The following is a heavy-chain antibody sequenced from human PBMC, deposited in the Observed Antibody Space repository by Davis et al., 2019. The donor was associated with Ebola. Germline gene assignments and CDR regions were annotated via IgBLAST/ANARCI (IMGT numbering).Heavy chain of an antibody. D-gene: IGHD1-26*01. CDR1: GFIFSSYA. Sequence: GGSLRLSCAASGFIFSSYAMTWVRQAPGKGLEWVSVISGGAAITYYADSVRGRFTISRDNSKNTLYLQMNSLRAEDTAIYFCARKDAGSNPFDCWGQGTLVTVSS. J-gene: IGHJ4*02. CDR2: ISGGAAIT. CDR3: ARKDAGSNPFDC. V-gene: IGHV3-23*01.